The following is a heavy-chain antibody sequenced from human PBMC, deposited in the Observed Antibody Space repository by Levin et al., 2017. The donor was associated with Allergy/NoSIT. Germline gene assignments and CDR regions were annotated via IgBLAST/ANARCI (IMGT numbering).Heavy chain of an antibody. CDR1: GGSIVSLKSY. V-gene: IGHV4-39*02. D-gene: IGHD2-15*01. CDR3: AKEGVRYCIEGLCG. J-gene: IGHJ4*02. Sequence: SETLSLTCSVSGGSIVSLKSYWGWIRQSPGKGLEWIGTIYSTGNPHYNPSLKSRVTISVDTSKNHLSLKLHSVTAADTAVYYCAKEGVRYCIEGLCGWGQGTLVTVSS. CDR2: IYSTGNP.